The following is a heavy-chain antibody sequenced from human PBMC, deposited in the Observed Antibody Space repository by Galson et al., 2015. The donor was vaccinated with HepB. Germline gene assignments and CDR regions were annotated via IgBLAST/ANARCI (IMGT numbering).Heavy chain of an antibody. CDR1: GYTFTGYY. V-gene: IGHV1-2*06. CDR2: INPNSGGT. J-gene: IGHJ6*03. D-gene: IGHD3-22*01. Sequence: SVKVSCKASGYTFTGYYMHWVRQAPGQGLEWMGRINPNSGGTNYAQKFQGRVTMTRDTSISTAYMELSRLRSDDTAVYYCARDRTHFHYYDSSGPTPSVMDVWGKGTTVTVSS. CDR3: ARDRTHFHYYDSSGPTPSVMDV.